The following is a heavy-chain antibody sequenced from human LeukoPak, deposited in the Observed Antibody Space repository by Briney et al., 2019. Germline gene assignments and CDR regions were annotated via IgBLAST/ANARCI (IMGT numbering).Heavy chain of an antibody. CDR3: AKDRGGVAGTSGYFDY. J-gene: IGHJ4*02. CDR1: GFTFDDYA. Sequence: GRSLRLSCAASGFTFDDYAMHWVRQAPGKGLEWVSGISWNSGSIGYADSVKGRFTISRDNAKNSLYLQMNSLRAEDTALYYCAKDRGGVAGTSGYFDYWGQGTLVTVSS. V-gene: IGHV3-9*01. D-gene: IGHD6-19*01. CDR2: ISWNSGSI.